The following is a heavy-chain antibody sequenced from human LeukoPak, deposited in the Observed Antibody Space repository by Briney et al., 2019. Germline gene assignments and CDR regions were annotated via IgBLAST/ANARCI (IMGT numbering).Heavy chain of an antibody. CDR1: GFTFSSYS. V-gene: IGHV3-21*01. CDR3: ARDLIVGATFHYYYMDV. J-gene: IGHJ6*03. Sequence: GGSLRLSCAASGFTFSSYSMNWVRQAPGKGLEWVSSISSSSSYIYYADSVKGRFTISRDNAKNSLYLQMNSLRAEDTAVYYCARDLIVGATFHYYYMDVWGKGTTVTVSS. D-gene: IGHD1-26*01. CDR2: ISSSSSYI.